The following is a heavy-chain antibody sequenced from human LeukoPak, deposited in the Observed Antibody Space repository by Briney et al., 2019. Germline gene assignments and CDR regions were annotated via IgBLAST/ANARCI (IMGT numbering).Heavy chain of an antibody. J-gene: IGHJ4*02. CDR1: GFTFSPYW. V-gene: IGHV3-74*01. CDR2: ITSDGSST. D-gene: IGHD1-20*01. CDR3: AITATEGY. Sequence: PGGSLRLSCAASGFTFSPYWMHWVRQAPGKGLVWVARITSDGSSTAYADSVKGRFTISRDNAKNTLFLQMNSLRAEDTAVYYCAITATEGYWGQGTLVTVSS.